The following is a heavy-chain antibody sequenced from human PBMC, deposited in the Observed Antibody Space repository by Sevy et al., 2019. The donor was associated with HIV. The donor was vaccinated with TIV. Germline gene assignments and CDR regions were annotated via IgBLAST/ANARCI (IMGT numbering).Heavy chain of an antibody. D-gene: IGHD4-17*01. CDR3: ARMVSGGLRWELIKENAFDI. J-gene: IGHJ3*02. CDR1: GFAFRDSA. Sequence: GGSLRLSCEASGFAFRDSAIHWVRQSPGKGLEWVALISHGGSYEYYVDSVKGRFTVSSDRSKNILYLQMDSLRAEDTAVYYCARMVSGGLRWELIKENAFDIWGQGTALTVSS. V-gene: IGHV3-30-3*01. CDR2: ISHGGSYE.